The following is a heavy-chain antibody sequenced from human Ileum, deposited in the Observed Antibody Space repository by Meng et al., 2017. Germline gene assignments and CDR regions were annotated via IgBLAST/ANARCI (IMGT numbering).Heavy chain of an antibody. CDR3: ARDTVGTTLGDY. CDR1: GYIFTRYG. CDR2: ISAYSGNT. Sequence: QVQLVSSGAEVKKPGAVVKGTCKASGYIFTRYGIGWVRQDPGQGLEWMGWISAYSGNTKYAQKLQVRVTMTTDTSTSTAYMELRNLRSDDTAVYYCARDTVGTTLGDYWDQGTLVTVSS. D-gene: IGHD4-23*01. V-gene: IGHV1-18*01. J-gene: IGHJ4*02.